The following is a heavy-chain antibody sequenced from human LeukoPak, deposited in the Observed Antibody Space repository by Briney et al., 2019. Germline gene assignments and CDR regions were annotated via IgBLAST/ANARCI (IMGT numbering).Heavy chain of an antibody. Sequence: GTSLRLSCKTSGFIFSNYAMHWVRQAPGKGLDWVAMIWHDGATKFYADSVKGRFTISRDNPKDTLYLQMDSLRAEDTAVFYCARELLGEGPDAFDVWGQGTIVTVSS. CDR3: ARELLGEGPDAFDV. CDR1: GFIFSNYA. CDR2: IWHDGATK. J-gene: IGHJ3*01. V-gene: IGHV3-33*01. D-gene: IGHD3-16*01.